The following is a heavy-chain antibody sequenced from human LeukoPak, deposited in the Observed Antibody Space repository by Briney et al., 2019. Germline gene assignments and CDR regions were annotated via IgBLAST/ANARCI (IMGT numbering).Heavy chain of an antibody. J-gene: IGHJ4*02. CDR3: ATHTNYYGSGSPYDDY. CDR1: GFTFSSYG. V-gene: IGHV3-30*03. Sequence: SGGSLRLSCAASGFTFSSYGMHWVRQAPGKGLEWVAVISYDGSNKYYADSVKGRFTISRDNSKNTLYLQMNSLRAEDTAVYYCATHTNYYGSGSPYDDYWGQGTLVTVSS. D-gene: IGHD3-10*01. CDR2: ISYDGSNK.